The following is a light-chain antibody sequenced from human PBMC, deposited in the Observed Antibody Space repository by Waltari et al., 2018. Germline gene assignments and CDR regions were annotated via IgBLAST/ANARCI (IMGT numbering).Light chain of an antibody. CDR3: ASWDGSLGGVI. CDR1: NYNHGNNY. V-gene: IGLV1-47*01. J-gene: IGLJ2*01. CDR2: RNN. Sequence: QSVLSQPPPAPGTPGQRVTISCSGTNYNHGNNYVHWYHQLPGTAPKLLIYRNNQRPSGVPDRFSGSKSGTSASLAISGLRSEDEAHYYCASWDGSLGGVIFGGGTKLTVL.